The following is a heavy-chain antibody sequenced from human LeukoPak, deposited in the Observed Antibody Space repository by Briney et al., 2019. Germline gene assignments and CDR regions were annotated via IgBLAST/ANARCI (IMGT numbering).Heavy chain of an antibody. CDR1: GGSITSHY. V-gene: IGHV4-4*09. D-gene: IGHD3-10*01. CDR3: ARGGIKTYGSGSYFWFDP. J-gene: IGHJ5*02. Sequence: SETLSLTCTVSGGSITSHYWNWIRQSPGKGLEWIGYIYASRSTNYNPSLKSRVTMSVDTSRNQFSLKLSSVTAADTAVYYCARGGIKTYGSGSYFWFDPWGQGTLVTVSS. CDR2: IYASRST.